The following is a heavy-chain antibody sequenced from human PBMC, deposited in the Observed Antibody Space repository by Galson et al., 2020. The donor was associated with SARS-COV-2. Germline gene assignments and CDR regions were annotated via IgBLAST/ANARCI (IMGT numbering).Heavy chain of an antibody. D-gene: IGHD1-1*01. V-gene: IGHV3-21*01. J-gene: IGHJ3*02. CDR1: GFTFSSYA. CDR2: ISSSSSYI. CDR3: ARDQATTYAFDI. Sequence: TGGSLRLSCAASGFTFSSYAMSWVRQAPGRGLEWVSSISSSSSYIYYADSVKGRFTISRDNAKNSLYLQMNSLRAEDTAVYYCARDQATTYAFDIWGQGTMVTVSS.